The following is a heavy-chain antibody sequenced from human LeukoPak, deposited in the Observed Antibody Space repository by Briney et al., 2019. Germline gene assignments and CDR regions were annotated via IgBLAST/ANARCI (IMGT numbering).Heavy chain of an antibody. Sequence: ASVKVSCKVSGYTLTELSMHWVRQAPGKGLEWMGGFDPEDGETTYAQKFQGRVTMTEDTSTDTAYMELSSLRSEDTAVYYCAGGGCSSTSCYTGMDVWGKGTTVTVSS. CDR1: GYTLTELS. CDR2: FDPEDGET. V-gene: IGHV1-24*01. D-gene: IGHD2-2*02. CDR3: AGGGCSSTSCYTGMDV. J-gene: IGHJ6*04.